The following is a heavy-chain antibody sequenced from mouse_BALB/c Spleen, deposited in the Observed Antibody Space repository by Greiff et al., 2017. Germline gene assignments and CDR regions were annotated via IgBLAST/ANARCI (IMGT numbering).Heavy chain of an antibody. CDR2: INPYNGAT. V-gene: IGHV1-31*01. D-gene: IGHD2-4*01. CDR3: ARSGGLPLFDY. CDR1: GYSFTGYY. J-gene: IGHJ2*01. Sequence: VQLQQSGPELVKPGASVKISCKASGYSFTGYYMHWVKQSHVKSLEWIGRINPYNGATSYNQNFKDKASLTVDKSSSTAYMELHSLTSEDSAVYYCARSGGLPLFDYWGQGTTLTVSS.